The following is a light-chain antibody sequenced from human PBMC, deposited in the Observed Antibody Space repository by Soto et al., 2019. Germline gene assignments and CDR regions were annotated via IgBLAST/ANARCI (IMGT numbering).Light chain of an antibody. CDR2: GAS. Sequence: EIVLTQSPGTLSLSPGERATLSCRASQSVSSNFLAWYQQKPGQAPRLLIYGASNRATGIPDRFSGSGSGTDFTLTISRLEPEDIAAYYCQQYDRLPITFGQGTRLEIK. V-gene: IGKV3-20*01. CDR1: QSVSSNF. J-gene: IGKJ5*01. CDR3: QQYDRLPIT.